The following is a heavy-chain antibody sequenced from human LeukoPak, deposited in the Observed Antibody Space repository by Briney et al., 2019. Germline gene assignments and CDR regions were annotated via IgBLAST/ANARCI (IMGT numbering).Heavy chain of an antibody. V-gene: IGHV1-2*02. CDR2: INPNSGDT. CDR3: ARGPLEYCSGGTCYSGRNWFGP. J-gene: IGHJ5*02. D-gene: IGHD2-15*01. Sequence: ASVKVSCKASGYILTDYYMHWVRQAPGQGLEWRGWINPNSGDTNYAQKFQGRVTMTRDTSISTVYMELRRLRYDDTAAYYCARGPLEYCSGGTCYSGRNWFGPWGQGTLVTVSS. CDR1: GYILTDYY.